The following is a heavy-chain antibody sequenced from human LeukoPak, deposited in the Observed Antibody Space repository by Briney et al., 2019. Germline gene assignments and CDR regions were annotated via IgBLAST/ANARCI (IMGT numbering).Heavy chain of an antibody. CDR1: GSSISSYY. CDR2: FYHSWGT. Sequence: SETLSLTCNVSGSSISSYYWSWIRQPPGEGLEWIGYFYHSWGTNYNPSLKGRATISVGTSKNEVSLKLRSVTAADTAVYYCARGASSSWYSLWKFWGQGTLVTVSS. J-gene: IGHJ4*02. CDR3: ARGASSSWYSLWKF. V-gene: IGHV4-59*01. D-gene: IGHD6-13*01.